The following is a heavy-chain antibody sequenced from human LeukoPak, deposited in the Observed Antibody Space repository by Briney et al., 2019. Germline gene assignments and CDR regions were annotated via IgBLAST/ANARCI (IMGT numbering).Heavy chain of an antibody. V-gene: IGHV1-8*03. Sequence: ASVEVSCKASGYTFTSYDINWVRQAPGQGLEWMGWMNPNSGNTGYAQKFQGRVTITRNTFISTAYMELSSLRSEDTAVYYCAIFDRGYSYGLDAFDIWGQGTMVTVSS. CDR1: GYTFTSYD. J-gene: IGHJ3*02. CDR2: MNPNSGNT. CDR3: AIFDRGYSYGLDAFDI. D-gene: IGHD5-18*01.